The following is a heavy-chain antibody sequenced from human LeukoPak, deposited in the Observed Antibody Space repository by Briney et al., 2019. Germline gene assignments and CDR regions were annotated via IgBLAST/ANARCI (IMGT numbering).Heavy chain of an antibody. J-gene: IGHJ4*02. CDR3: ARLVGATVNFDY. CDR2: ISSSSSYI. CDR1: GFTFSSYS. Sequence: GGSLRLSCAASGFTFSSYSMNWVRQAPGKGLEWVSSISSSSSYIYYADSVKGRFTISRDNAKNPLYLQMNSLRAEDTAVYYCARLVGATVNFDYWGQGTLVTVSS. D-gene: IGHD1-26*01. V-gene: IGHV3-21*01.